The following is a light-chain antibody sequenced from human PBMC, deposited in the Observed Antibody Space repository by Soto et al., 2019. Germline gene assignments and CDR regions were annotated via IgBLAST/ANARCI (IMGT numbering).Light chain of an antibody. CDR3: CSYAGSSTFYV. J-gene: IGLJ1*01. Sequence: QSVLTQPASVSGSPGQSITISCTGTSSDVGSYNLVSWYQQHPGKAPKLMIYEVSKRPSGVSNRFSGSKSGNTASLTISGLQAEDEADYYCCSYAGSSTFYVCGTGTKLTVL. V-gene: IGLV2-23*02. CDR1: SSDVGSYNL. CDR2: EVS.